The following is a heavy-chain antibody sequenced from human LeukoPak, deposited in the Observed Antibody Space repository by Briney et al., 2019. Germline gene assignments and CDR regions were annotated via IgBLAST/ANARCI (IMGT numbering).Heavy chain of an antibody. J-gene: IGHJ6*02. D-gene: IGHD3-10*01. CDR3: ASTVRGVTLYYYGMDV. CDR1: GFTFSSYW. Sequence: GGSLRLSCAASGFTFSSYWMHWVRQAPGKGLVWVSRINSDGSSTSYADSVKGRFTISRDNAKNTLYLQMNSLRAEDTAVYYCASTVRGVTLYYYGMDVWGQGTTVTVSS. CDR2: INSDGSST. V-gene: IGHV3-74*01.